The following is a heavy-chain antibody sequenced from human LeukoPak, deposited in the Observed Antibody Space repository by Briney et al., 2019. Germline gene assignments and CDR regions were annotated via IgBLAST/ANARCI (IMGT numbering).Heavy chain of an antibody. J-gene: IGHJ6*02. CDR1: GGSIRTDGSY. D-gene: IGHD1-26*01. CDR2: IYIDGIT. Sequence: SETLSLTCTVSGGSIRTDGSYWAWIRQLPGKGLEWIGSIYIDGITHYNSSLQSRVTLSIDTSKNQFSLKLTSVTAADTAVFYCARLFTRAWEYRYGMDVWGQGTAVTVSS. V-gene: IGHV4-39*01. CDR3: ARLFTRAWEYRYGMDV.